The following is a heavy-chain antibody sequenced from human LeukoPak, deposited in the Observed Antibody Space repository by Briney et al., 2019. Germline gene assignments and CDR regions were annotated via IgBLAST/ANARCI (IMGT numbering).Heavy chain of an antibody. D-gene: IGHD5/OR15-5a*01. CDR3: ARVVGVYTKVDY. CDR1: GYPFTSYY. V-gene: IGHV1-46*01. J-gene: IGHJ4*02. Sequence: ASVTASCKASGYPFTSYYMTWVRQAPGQVLEWMGVINPSGGNTRYAQNFQGRVTMTRDSSTSTVYMELSSLRSEDTALYYCARVVGVYTKVDYWGQGTLVTVTS. CDR2: INPSGGNT.